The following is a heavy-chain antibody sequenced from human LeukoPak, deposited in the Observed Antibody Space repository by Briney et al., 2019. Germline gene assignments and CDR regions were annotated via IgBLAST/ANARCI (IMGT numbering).Heavy chain of an antibody. J-gene: IGHJ6*02. CDR2: ISSSSSYT. V-gene: IGHV3-11*03. CDR3: ARKSYPPGGMDV. CDR1: GFTLSDYY. Sequence: GGSLSLSCAASGFTLSDYYMSWLRQAPGKGLECVSYISSSSSYTNYADSVKGRFTISRDNAKNSLYLQMNSLRAEDTAVYYCARKSYPPGGMDVWGQGTTVTVSS.